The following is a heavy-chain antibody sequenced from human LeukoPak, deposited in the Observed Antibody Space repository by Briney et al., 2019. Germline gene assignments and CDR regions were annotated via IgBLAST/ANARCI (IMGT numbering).Heavy chain of an antibody. D-gene: IGHD1-1*01. Sequence: GGSLRLSCAASGFTFVSYNMNWVRQAPGKGLEWVAYISSSSSLIYYAGSVKARFTVSRDSVKRSLYLQMNSLRAEDTAVYYCARDGNRDGDMDVWGKGTTVTVSS. CDR1: GFTFVSYN. V-gene: IGHV3-48*01. J-gene: IGHJ6*03. CDR3: ARDGNRDGDMDV. CDR2: ISSSSSLI.